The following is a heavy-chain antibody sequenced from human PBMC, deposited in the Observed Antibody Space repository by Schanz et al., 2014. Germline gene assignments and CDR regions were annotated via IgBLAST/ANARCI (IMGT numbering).Heavy chain of an antibody. J-gene: IGHJ4*02. CDR1: GFTFSDYW. Sequence: EVQLVESGGGLVQPGGSLRLSCTASGFTFSDYWMSWVRQAPGKGPEWVANIEHDGSVKDYVDSVEGRFTISRDNAKRSMIPQMNNLRVVDAAVSYGERVAFAERRLYGGMGRDIDYWGQGTLVTVSS. CDR3: ERVAFAERRLYGGMGRDIDY. V-gene: IGHV3-7*02. D-gene: IGHD3-10*01. CDR2: IEHDGSVK.